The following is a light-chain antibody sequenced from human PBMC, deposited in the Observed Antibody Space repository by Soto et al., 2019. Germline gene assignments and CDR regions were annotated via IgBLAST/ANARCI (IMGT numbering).Light chain of an antibody. CDR1: QSVSSN. J-gene: IGKJ2*01. V-gene: IGKV3-15*01. CDR2: GAS. Sequence: EIVMTQSPATLSVSPGERATLSCRASQSVSSNLAWYQQKPGQAPRLLIYGASTRATGSPARFSGSGSGTELTLTISSLQSEDFAVYYCQQYNNWPPYTFGQGTKLEIK. CDR3: QQYNNWPPYT.